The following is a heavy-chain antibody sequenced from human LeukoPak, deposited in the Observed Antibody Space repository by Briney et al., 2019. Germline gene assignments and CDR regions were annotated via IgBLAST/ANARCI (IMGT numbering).Heavy chain of an antibody. CDR2: IHYDGSNE. CDR3: ASGYSPDYGGNTY. J-gene: IGHJ4*02. CDR1: GFTFSNYG. D-gene: IGHD4-23*01. Sequence: PGGSLRLSCAASGFTFSNYGMHWVRQAPGKGLEWVAFIHYDGSNEYYADSVKGRFTISRDNSKTTLYLQMNSLRAEDTAVYYCASGYSPDYGGNTYWGQGTLVTVSS. V-gene: IGHV3-30*02.